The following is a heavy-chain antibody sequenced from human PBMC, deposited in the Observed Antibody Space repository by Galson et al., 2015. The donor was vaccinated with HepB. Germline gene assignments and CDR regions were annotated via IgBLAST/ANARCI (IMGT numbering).Heavy chain of an antibody. CDR3: ARVLWPVPAAAYYYYGMDV. CDR1: GFTFSSYA. J-gene: IGHJ6*02. CDR2: ISYDGSNK. V-gene: IGHV3-30*04. D-gene: IGHD2-2*01. Sequence: SLRLSCAASGFTFSSYAMHWVRQAPGKGLEWVAVISYDGSNKYYADSVKGRFTISRDNSKNTLYLQMNSLRAEDTAVYYCARVLWPVPAAAYYYYGMDVWGQGTTVTVSS.